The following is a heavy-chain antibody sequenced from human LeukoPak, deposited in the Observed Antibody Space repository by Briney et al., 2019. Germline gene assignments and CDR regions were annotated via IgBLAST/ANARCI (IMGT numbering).Heavy chain of an antibody. J-gene: IGHJ4*02. D-gene: IGHD6-19*01. CDR2: IKEDGSEK. CDR3: ATDGREQWLVHFDY. Sequence: PGGSLRLSCAASGFTFSRYWMRWVRQAPGKGLEWVANIKEDGSEKYYVDSVKGRFTISRDNAKNSLYLQMNSLRADDTAVYYCATDGREQWLVHFDYWGQGTLVTVSS. V-gene: IGHV3-7*01. CDR1: GFTFSRYW.